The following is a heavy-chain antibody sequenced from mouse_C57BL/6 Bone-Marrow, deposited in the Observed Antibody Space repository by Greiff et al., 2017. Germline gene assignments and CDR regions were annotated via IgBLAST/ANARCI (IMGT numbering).Heavy chain of an antibody. V-gene: IGHV6-6*01. CDR3: TCLGRYWYFDV. Sequence: EVQVVESGGGLVQPGGSMKLSCAASGFTFSDAWMDWVRQSPETGLEWVAEIRNKANNHATYYAESVKGRFTISRDDSKSSVYLQMNSLRAEDTGIYYCTCLGRYWYFDVWGTGTTVTVSS. D-gene: IGHD4-1*01. J-gene: IGHJ1*03. CDR2: IRNKANNHAT. CDR1: GFTFSDAW.